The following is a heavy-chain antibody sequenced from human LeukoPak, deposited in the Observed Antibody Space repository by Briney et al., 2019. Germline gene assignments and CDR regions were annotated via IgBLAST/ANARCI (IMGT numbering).Heavy chain of an antibody. D-gene: IGHD3-22*01. J-gene: IGHJ4*02. Sequence: GGSLRLSCAASGFTFSSYAMSWVRQAPGKGLEWVSAISGSGGSTYYADSVKGRFTISRDNSKNTLYLQMNSLRAEDTAVYYCAKDYAATYYYDSSGHDYWGQGTLVTVSS. CDR3: AKDYAATYYYDSSGHDY. V-gene: IGHV3-23*01. CDR1: GFTFSSYA. CDR2: ISGSGGST.